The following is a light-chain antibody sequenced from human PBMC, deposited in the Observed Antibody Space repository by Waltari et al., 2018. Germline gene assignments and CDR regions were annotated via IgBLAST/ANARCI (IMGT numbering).Light chain of an antibody. V-gene: IGKV3-11*01. CDR1: QSVGGN. CDR2: DAF. CDR3: QQRRTWPSIT. Sequence: EIVLTQSPATLSLSPGQRGTLSCRASQSVGGNLAWYQQKPGQAPRLLIYDAFNRATGIPARFSGSGSGTDFTLTISSLEPEDFAVYYCQQRRTWPSITFGQGTRLEI. J-gene: IGKJ5*01.